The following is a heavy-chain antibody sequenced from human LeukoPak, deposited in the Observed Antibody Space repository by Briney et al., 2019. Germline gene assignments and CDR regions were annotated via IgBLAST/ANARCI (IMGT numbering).Heavy chain of an antibody. J-gene: IGHJ4*02. D-gene: IGHD5-12*01. V-gene: IGHV4-38-2*02. Sequence: PSETLSLTCTVSGYSISSGYYWGWIRQPPGKGLEWIGSIYHSGSTYYNPSLKSRVTISVDTSKDQFSLKLSSVTAADTAVYYCARRRYSDYDSGGAVDYWGQGTLVTVSS. CDR3: ARRRYSDYDSGGAVDY. CDR1: GYSISSGYY. CDR2: IYHSGST.